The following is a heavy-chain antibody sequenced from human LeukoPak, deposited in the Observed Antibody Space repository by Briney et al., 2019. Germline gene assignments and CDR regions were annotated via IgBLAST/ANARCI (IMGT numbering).Heavy chain of an antibody. CDR1: GGSISSYY. D-gene: IGHD3-22*01. CDR2: IYYSGST. CDR3: ARAKRGYDSSGYYPTRAFDI. V-gene: IGHV4-59*08. J-gene: IGHJ3*02. Sequence: SETLSLTCTVSGGSISSYYWSWIRQPPGKGLEWIGYIYYSGSTNYNPSLKSRVTISVDTSKNQFSLKLSSVTAADTAVYYCARAKRGYDSSGYYPTRAFDIWGQGTMVTVSS.